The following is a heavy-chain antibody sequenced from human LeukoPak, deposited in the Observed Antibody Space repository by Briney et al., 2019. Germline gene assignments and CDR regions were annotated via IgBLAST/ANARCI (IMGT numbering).Heavy chain of an antibody. V-gene: IGHV5-51*01. D-gene: IGHD3-22*01. Sequence: GEALKISCKCSGYCFTSYWIGWVRQMPGKVLEWMGIIYHGDSDTRYSPSFQGQVTISADKSISTAYLQWSSLKASDTAMYYCARLIPPGTYYDSSGYSYCFDYWGQGTLVTVSS. J-gene: IGHJ4*02. CDR1: GYCFTSYW. CDR2: IYHGDSDT. CDR3: ARLIPPGTYYDSSGYSYCFDY.